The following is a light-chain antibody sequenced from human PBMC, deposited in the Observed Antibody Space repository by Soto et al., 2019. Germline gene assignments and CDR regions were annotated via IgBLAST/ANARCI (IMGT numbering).Light chain of an antibody. CDR2: GNN. V-gene: IGLV1-40*01. J-gene: IGLJ2*01. CDR1: RSNIVAGFD. CDR3: QSFDPSLGRAV. Sequence: QPVLTQPPSVSGAPGNRVTIPCTGTRSNIVAGFDVHCYQHLPGTAPKLLIYGNNHRPSGVPDRFSGSKSGTSASLAIPGLQAADESDYSCQSFDPSLGRAVFGGGTKLTVL.